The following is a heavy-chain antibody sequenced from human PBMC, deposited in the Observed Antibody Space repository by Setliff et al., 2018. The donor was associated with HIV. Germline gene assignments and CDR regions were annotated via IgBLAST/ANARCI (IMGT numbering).Heavy chain of an antibody. Sequence: SVKVSCKASGYTFSDYYLHWVRQAPGQGPAWMGGIIPMFGTANFAQNFQGRVTITADTSTSTVYMEMNSLKSDDTAIYYCAKADSSGWLFFDSWGQGSLVTVSS. CDR1: GYTFSDYY. D-gene: IGHD3-22*01. J-gene: IGHJ4*02. V-gene: IGHV1-69*06. CDR3: AKADSSGWLFFDS. CDR2: IIPMFGTA.